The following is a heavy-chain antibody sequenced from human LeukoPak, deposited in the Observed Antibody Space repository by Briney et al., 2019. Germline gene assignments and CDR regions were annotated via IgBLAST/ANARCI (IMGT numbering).Heavy chain of an antibody. CDR1: GGSFSGYY. CDR2: IYYSGST. D-gene: IGHD6-19*01. V-gene: IGHV4-59*08. J-gene: IGHJ4*02. Sequence: SETLSLTCAVYGGSFSGYYWSWIRQPPGRGLEWIGYIYYSGSTNYNPSLKSRVTISVDTSENQFSLKLSSVTAADTAVYYCAGQWLDRGYWGQGTLVTVSS. CDR3: AGQWLDRGY.